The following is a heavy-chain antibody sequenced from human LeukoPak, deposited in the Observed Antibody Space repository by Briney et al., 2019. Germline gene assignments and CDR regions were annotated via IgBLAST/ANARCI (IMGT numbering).Heavy chain of an antibody. CDR1: GFTFSSYA. D-gene: IGHD1-26*01. CDR3: AKDGEGWELGPDAFDI. J-gene: IGHJ3*02. CDR2: LTSGTAT. Sequence: GGSLRLSCAASGFTFSSYAMSWVRQAPGKGLEWVSVLTSGTATYYADSVKGRFTISRDNSKNTLYLQMTSLRAEDTAVYYCAKDGEGWELGPDAFDIWGQGTMVTVSS. V-gene: IGHV3-23*01.